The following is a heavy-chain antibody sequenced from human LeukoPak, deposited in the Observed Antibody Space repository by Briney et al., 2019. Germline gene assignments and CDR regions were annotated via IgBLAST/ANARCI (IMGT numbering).Heavy chain of an antibody. CDR1: GGSFSGYY. D-gene: IGHD6-19*01. Sequence: SETLSLTCAVYGGSFSGYYWSWIRQPPGKGLEWIGEINHSGSTNYNPSLKSRVTISVDKSKNQFSLKLSSVTAADTAVYYCARAPVMVAVAGPTFDYWGQGTLVTVSS. V-gene: IGHV4-34*01. CDR2: INHSGST. J-gene: IGHJ4*02. CDR3: ARAPVMVAVAGPTFDY.